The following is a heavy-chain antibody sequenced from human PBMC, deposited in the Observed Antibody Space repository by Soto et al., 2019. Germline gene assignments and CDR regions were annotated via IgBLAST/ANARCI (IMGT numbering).Heavy chain of an antibody. CDR2: ISSSSDYI. Sequence: EVQLMESGGGLVKPGGSLRLSCAASGFTFSSYSMNWVRQTPGKGLEWVSSISSSSDYIYYVDSVKGRFTISRDNAKNSLYLQMDSLRADDTAVYYCASGGTIGTTATNWFDPWGQGTLVTVSS. V-gene: IGHV3-21*01. CDR3: ASGGTIGTTATNWFDP. J-gene: IGHJ5*02. D-gene: IGHD1-1*01. CDR1: GFTFSSYS.